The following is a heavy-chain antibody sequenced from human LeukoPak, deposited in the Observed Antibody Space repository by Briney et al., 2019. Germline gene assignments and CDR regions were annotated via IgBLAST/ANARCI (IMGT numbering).Heavy chain of an antibody. V-gene: IGHV1-2*02. CDR2: INPNSGGT. J-gene: IGHJ4*02. D-gene: IGHD3-10*01. Sequence: ASVKVSRKASGYTFTGYYMYWVRQAPGQGLEWMGWINPNSGGTNYAQKFQGRVTMTRDTSISTAYMELSRLRSDDTAVYYCARDRSGSGTKRPYYFDYWGQGTLVTVSS. CDR1: GYTFTGYY. CDR3: ARDRSGSGTKRPYYFDY.